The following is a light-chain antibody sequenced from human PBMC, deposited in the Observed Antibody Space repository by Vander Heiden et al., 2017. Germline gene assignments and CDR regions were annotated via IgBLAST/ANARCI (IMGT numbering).Light chain of an antibody. CDR2: DAS. CDR1: QSVSSY. J-gene: IGKJ2*01. V-gene: IGKV3-11*01. Sequence: ELVLTQSPATLALSPGERATLSCRASQSVSSYLAWYQQKPGQAPRLLIYDASNRATGIPARFSGSGSGTDFTLTISSLEPEDFAVYYCRQRSNWPYTFGQGTNMEIK. CDR3: RQRSNWPYT.